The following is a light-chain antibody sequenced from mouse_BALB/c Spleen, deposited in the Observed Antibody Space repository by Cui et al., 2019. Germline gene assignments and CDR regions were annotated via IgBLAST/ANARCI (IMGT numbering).Light chain of an antibody. J-gene: IGKJ1*01. Sequence: QMNQSPSSLSASLGDTITITSHASQNINVWLSWDQQKPGNIPKLLIYKASNLQTGVPSRFSGSGSGTGFTLTISSLQPEDIATYYCQQGQSYPPTFGGGTKLEIK. V-gene: IGKV11-125*01. CDR1: QNINVW. CDR3: QQGQSYPPT. CDR2: KAS.